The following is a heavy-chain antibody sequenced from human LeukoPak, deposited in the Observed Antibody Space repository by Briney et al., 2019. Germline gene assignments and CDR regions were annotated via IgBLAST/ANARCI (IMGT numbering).Heavy chain of an antibody. CDR2: IYTSGST. CDR1: GGSISSYY. V-gene: IGHV4-4*07. CDR3: AREYYYDSSGYYYWRFYAFDT. J-gene: IGHJ3*02. Sequence: SETLSLTCTVSGGSISSYYWSWIRQPAGKGLEWIGRIYTSGSTNYNPSLKSRVTMSVDTSKNQFSLKLSSVTAADTAVYYCAREYYYDSSGYYYWRFYAFDTWGQGTMVTVSS. D-gene: IGHD3-22*01.